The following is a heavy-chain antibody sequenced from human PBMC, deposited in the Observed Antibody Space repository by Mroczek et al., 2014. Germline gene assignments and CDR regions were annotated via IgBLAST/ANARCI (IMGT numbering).Heavy chain of an antibody. CDR2: IYYSGST. V-gene: IGHV4-31*03. Sequence: KESGPGLVKPSQTLSLTCTVSGGSISSGGYYWSWIRQHPGKGLEWIGYIYYSGSTYYNPSLKSRVTISVDTSKNQFSLKLSSVTAADTAVYYCARAPGRIGWAFDYWGQGTLVTVSS. D-gene: IGHD1-26*01. CDR3: ARAPGRIGWAFDY. J-gene: IGHJ4*02. CDR1: GGSISSGGYY.